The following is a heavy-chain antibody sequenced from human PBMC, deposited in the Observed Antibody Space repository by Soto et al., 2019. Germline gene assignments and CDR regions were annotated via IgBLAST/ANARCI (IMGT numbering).Heavy chain of an antibody. CDR2: IYYSGST. CDR1: GGSISSSSYY. D-gene: IGHD1-26*01. V-gene: IGHV4-39*01. Sequence: SETLSLTCTVSGGSISSSSYYWGWIRQPPGKGLEWIGSIYYSGSTYYNPSLKSRVTISVDTSKNQFSLKLSSVTTADTAVYYCGSYYVLYYFDYWGQGTLVTVSS. CDR3: GSYYVLYYFDY. J-gene: IGHJ4*02.